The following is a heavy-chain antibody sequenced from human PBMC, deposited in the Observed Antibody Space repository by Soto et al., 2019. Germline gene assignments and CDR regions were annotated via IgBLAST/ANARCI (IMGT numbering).Heavy chain of an antibody. Sequence: SETLSLTCTVSGGSISSGGYYWSWIRQHPGKGLEWIGYIYYSGSTYYNPSLKSRVTISVDTSKNQFSLKLSSVTAADTAVYYCARGRSLRDGAFFDYWGQGTLVTVSS. J-gene: IGHJ4*02. CDR2: IYYSGST. CDR3: ARGRSLRDGAFFDY. V-gene: IGHV4-31*03. CDR1: GGSISSGGYY.